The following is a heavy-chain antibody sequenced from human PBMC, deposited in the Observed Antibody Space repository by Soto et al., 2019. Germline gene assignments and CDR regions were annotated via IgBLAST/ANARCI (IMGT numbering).Heavy chain of an antibody. J-gene: IGHJ4*01. Sequence: GGSLRLSCAAFGFTFSNAWMNWVRQTPGKGLEWVGHIKRETDGGTTEYAAPVKGRFTISRDDSKNTLFLQMDGLRPDDTAVYYCARQQLLEYWGHGTLVTVS. CDR3: ARQQLLEY. CDR1: GFTFSNAW. D-gene: IGHD6-13*01. CDR2: IKRETDGGTT. V-gene: IGHV3-15*07.